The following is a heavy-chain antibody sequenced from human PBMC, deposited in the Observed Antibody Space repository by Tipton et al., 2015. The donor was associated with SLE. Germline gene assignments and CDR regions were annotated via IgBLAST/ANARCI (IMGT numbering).Heavy chain of an antibody. Sequence: TLSLTCSVYGGSFSGYYWSWVRQSPGKGLDWIGEIDHTGGTNYKPSLKSRVTISLDSPKNQISLNLRSVTAADTAVYYCARGQYKRDYWGQGTLVTVSS. J-gene: IGHJ4*02. CDR3: ARGQYKRDY. CDR2: IDHTGGT. V-gene: IGHV4-34*01. CDR1: GGSFSGYY. D-gene: IGHD1-1*01.